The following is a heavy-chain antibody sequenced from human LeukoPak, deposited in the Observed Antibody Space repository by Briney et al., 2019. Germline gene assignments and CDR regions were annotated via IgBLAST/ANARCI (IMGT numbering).Heavy chain of an antibody. CDR3: ARDPHWSPRRSYGMDV. CDR2: ISYDGSNK. V-gene: IGHV3-30*04. D-gene: IGHD3-3*01. J-gene: IGHJ6*02. CDR1: GFTFSSYA. Sequence: GRSLRLSCAASGFTFSSYAMHWVRQAPGKGLEWVAVISYDGSNKYYADSVKGRFTISRDNSKNTLYLQMNSLRAEDTAVYYCARDPHWSPRRSYGMDVWGQGTTVAVSS.